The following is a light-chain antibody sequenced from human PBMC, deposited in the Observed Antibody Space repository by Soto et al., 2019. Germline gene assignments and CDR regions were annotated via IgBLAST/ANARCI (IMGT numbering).Light chain of an antibody. Sequence: EIVLTQSPGTLSLSPGERATISCRASQSVSSSYLAWYQQKPGQAPRLLIYGASSRATGIPDRFSGSGSGTDFTFTISRLEPEDFAVYYCQQYGSSPWTFGQGTKVDIK. CDR1: QSVSSSY. J-gene: IGKJ1*01. CDR2: GAS. CDR3: QQYGSSPWT. V-gene: IGKV3-20*01.